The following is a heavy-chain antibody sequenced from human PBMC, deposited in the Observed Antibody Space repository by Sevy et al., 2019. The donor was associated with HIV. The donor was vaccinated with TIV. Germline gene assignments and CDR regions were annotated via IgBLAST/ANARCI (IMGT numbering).Heavy chain of an antibody. J-gene: IGHJ5*02. D-gene: IGHD6-6*01. CDR3: ARGHVQEYSRNYNWFDP. CDR1: GFTFSTYW. CDR2: INSDGSGT. V-gene: IGHV3-74*01. Sequence: GGSLRLSCAASGFTFSTYWMHWVRQVPGKGLVWVSRINSDGSGTTYAGSVKGRFTISRDNAKNTLYLQMNSLRAEDTAVYYCARGHVQEYSRNYNWFDPWGQGTLVTVSS.